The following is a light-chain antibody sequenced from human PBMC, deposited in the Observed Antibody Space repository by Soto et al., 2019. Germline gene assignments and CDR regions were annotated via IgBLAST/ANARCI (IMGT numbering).Light chain of an antibody. CDR1: QSVSSSY. Sequence: EIVLTQSPGTLSLSPGERATLSCRASQSVSSSYLAWYQQKPGQAPRLLIYGASIRATGIPDRFSGSGSGTDFTLTISSLEPEDFAVYYGQQYGSSPRTFGQGTKLEIK. CDR3: QQYGSSPRT. V-gene: IGKV3-20*01. J-gene: IGKJ2*01. CDR2: GAS.